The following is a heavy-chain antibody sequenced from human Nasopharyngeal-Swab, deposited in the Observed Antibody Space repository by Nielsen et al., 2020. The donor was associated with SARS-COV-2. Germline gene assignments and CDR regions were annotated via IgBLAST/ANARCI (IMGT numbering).Heavy chain of an antibody. D-gene: IGHD1-26*01. J-gene: IGHJ6*03. CDR3: ARDGAGDNYFYMDV. CDR1: GFTFSSYE. CDR2: ISVNGDFP. V-gene: IGHV3-64*01. Sequence: GESLKISCAASGFTFSSYEMNWVRQAPGKGLEDLSVISVNGDFPYYANSVKGRFTISRDNSRNTLYLQMGSLKPEDTAVYFCARDGAGDNYFYMDVWGRGTTVTVSS.